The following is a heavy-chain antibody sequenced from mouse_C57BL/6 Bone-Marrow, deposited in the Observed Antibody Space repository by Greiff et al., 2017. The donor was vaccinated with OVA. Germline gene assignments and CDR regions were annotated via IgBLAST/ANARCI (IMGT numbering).Heavy chain of an antibody. D-gene: IGHD2-3*01. J-gene: IGHJ1*03. V-gene: IGHV1-69*01. CDR3: ARYEDWYFDV. CDR1: GYTFTSYW. CDR2: IDPSDSYT. Sequence: VQLQQPGAELVMPGASVKLSCKASGYTFTSYWMHWVKQRPGQGLEWIGEIDPSDSYTNYNQKFKGKSTLTVDKSSSTAYMQLSSLTSEDSAVYYCARYEDWYFDVWGTGTTVTVSS.